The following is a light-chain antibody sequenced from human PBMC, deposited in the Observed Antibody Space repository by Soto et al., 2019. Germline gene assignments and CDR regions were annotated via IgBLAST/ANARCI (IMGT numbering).Light chain of an antibody. Sequence: QSVLTQPPSVSAAPGQKVTISCSGSSSNIGSYSVSWYQQLPGTAPKLLIYENYERPSGIPDRFSGSKSGTSATLGITGLQTGDEADYYCGAWDGSLTGGVFGGGTQLTV. CDR1: SSNIGSYS. V-gene: IGLV1-51*02. CDR3: GAWDGSLTGGV. CDR2: ENY. J-gene: IGLJ2*01.